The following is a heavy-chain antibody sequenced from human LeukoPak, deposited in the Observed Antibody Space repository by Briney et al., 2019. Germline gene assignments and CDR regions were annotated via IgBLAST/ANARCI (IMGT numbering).Heavy chain of an antibody. V-gene: IGHV4-59*12. J-gene: IGHJ4*02. CDR2: IYYSGST. CDR1: GGSISSYY. CDR3: ARDRDYGRYFDY. D-gene: IGHD4-17*01. Sequence: PSETLSLTCTVSGGSISSYYWSWIRQPPGKGLEWIGYIYYSGSTNYNPSLKSRVTISVDTSKSQFSLKLSSVTAADTAVYYCARDRDYGRYFDYWGQGTLVTVSS.